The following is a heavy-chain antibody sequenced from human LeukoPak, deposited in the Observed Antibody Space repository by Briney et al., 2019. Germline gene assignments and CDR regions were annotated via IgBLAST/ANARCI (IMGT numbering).Heavy chain of an antibody. CDR2: IYSGGST. Sequence: GGSLRLSCAASGFTVSSNYMSWVRQAPGKGLEWVSVIYSGGSTYYADSVTGRFTISRDNSRNTLYLQMNSLRGDDTAVYYCAKDVGKWESLHFFDYWGQGTLVTVSS. V-gene: IGHV3-53*01. CDR1: GFTVSSNY. J-gene: IGHJ4*02. D-gene: IGHD1-26*01. CDR3: AKDVGKWESLHFFDY.